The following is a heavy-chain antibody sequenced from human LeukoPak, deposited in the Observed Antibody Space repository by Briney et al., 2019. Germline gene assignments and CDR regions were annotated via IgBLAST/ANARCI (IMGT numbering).Heavy chain of an antibody. CDR3: ARDVSAGGTNWFDP. D-gene: IGHD3-16*01. CDR1: GYTFTGYY. V-gene: IGHV1-2*02. Sequence: GASVKVSCKASGYTFTGYYIHWVRQAPGQGLEWMGWINPNSGGPNYARKFQGRVTMTRDTSISTAYMEMSRLRSDDTAVYYCARDVSAGGTNWFDPWGQGTLVTVSS. J-gene: IGHJ5*02. CDR2: INPNSGGP.